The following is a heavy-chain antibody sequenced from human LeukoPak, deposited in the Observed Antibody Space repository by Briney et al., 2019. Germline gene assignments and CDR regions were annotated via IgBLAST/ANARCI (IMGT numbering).Heavy chain of an antibody. Sequence: SETLSLTCTVSGGSVSSDGYYWSWIRQPPGKGLEWIGYINYSGSTNYNPSLKSRVTISVDTSKNQFSLKLSSVTAADTAVYYCARVNTMVRGVIRAFDIWGQGTMVTVSS. V-gene: IGHV4-61*08. CDR3: ARVNTMVRGVIRAFDI. CDR2: INYSGST. J-gene: IGHJ3*02. CDR1: GGSVSSDGYY. D-gene: IGHD3-10*01.